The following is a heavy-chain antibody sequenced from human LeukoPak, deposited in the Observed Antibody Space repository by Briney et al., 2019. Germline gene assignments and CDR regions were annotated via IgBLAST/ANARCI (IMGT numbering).Heavy chain of an antibody. J-gene: IGHJ3*02. CDR1: GGSFSGYY. D-gene: IGHD6-19*01. CDR3: ARPGYSSVNNAFDI. CDR2: INHSGST. Sequence: SETLSLTCAVYGGSFSGYYWSWIRQPPGKGLEWIGEINHSGSTNYNPSLKSRVTISVDTSKNQFSLKLSSVTAADTAVYYCARPGYSSVNNAFDIWGQGTMVTVSS. V-gene: IGHV4-34*01.